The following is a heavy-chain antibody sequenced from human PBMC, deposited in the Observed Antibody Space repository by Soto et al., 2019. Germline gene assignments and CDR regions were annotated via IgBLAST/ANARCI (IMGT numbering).Heavy chain of an antibody. Sequence: EVQLLESGGGLVQPGGSLRLSCAASGFTFSSYAMSWVRQAPGPGLEWVSAISGSGRNAYYADSVKGRFTISRDNSNNTLYLQMNSLRAEDMAVYYCAKLPVGCSGGSCYSSIYYWGQGTLVTVSS. J-gene: IGHJ4*02. CDR3: AKLPVGCSGGSCYSSIYY. CDR2: ISGSGRNA. D-gene: IGHD2-15*01. CDR1: GFTFSSYA. V-gene: IGHV3-23*01.